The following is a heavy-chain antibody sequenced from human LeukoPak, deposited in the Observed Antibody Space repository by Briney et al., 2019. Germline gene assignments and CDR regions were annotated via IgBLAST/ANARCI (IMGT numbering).Heavy chain of an antibody. D-gene: IGHD2-2*01. CDR1: GFTFSTYW. CDR3: ARFCITTSCYGFDY. V-gene: IGHV3-74*01. J-gene: IGHJ4*02. CDR2: INSDGSST. Sequence: AGGSLRLSCAASGFTFSTYWMHWVRQAPGKGLVWVSRINSDGSSTSYADSVKGRFTISRDNAKNTPYLQMNSLRAEDTAVYYCARFCITTSCYGFDYWGQGTLVTVSS.